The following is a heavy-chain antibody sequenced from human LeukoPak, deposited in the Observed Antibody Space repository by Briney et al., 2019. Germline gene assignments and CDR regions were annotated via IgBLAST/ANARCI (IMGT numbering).Heavy chain of an antibody. CDR1: GFTVSSNY. CDR3: ARDATAMVSSDV. V-gene: IGHV3-66*01. CDR2: IYSGGST. D-gene: IGHD5-18*01. J-gene: IGHJ6*02. Sequence: PGGSLRLSCAASGFTVSSNYMSWVRQAPGKGLEWVSVIYSGGSTYYADSVKGRFTISRDNSKNTLYLQMNSLRAEDKAVYYCARDATAMVSSDVWGQGTTVTVSS.